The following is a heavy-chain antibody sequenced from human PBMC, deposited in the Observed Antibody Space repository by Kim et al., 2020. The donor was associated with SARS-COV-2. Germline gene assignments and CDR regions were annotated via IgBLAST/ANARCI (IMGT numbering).Heavy chain of an antibody. CDR3: ARDLPLGSYYDILTGFDY. Sequence: KGRITMSRDNAKNSLYLQMNSLRAEDTAVYYCARDLPLGSYYDILTGFDYWGQGTLVTVSS. V-gene: IGHV3-11*06. J-gene: IGHJ4*02. D-gene: IGHD3-9*01.